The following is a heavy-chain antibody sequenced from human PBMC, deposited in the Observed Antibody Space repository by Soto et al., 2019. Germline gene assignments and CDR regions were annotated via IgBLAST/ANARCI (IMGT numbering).Heavy chain of an antibody. CDR2: ISQDGSVT. CDR1: GFIFSDHY. D-gene: IGHD3-10*01. Sequence: QVQLVESGGGSVEPGGSLRLSCAASGFIFSDHYMTWLRQAAGKGLEYVAKISQDGSVTFYTESVKGRFTVSRDNTKDSLYLQMNSLRAEDSALYYCAADPFYYASGFWGQGTLVTVSS. CDR3: AADPFYYASGF. V-gene: IGHV3-11*01. J-gene: IGHJ4*02.